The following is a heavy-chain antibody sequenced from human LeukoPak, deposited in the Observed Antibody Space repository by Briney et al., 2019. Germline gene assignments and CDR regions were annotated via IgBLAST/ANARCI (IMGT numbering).Heavy chain of an antibody. J-gene: IGHJ6*03. CDR3: AREKSLYGSGSYDMDV. D-gene: IGHD3-10*01. V-gene: IGHV4-4*07. CDR1: GGSISSYY. CDR2: IYTSGST. Sequence: PSETPSLTCTVSGGSISSYYWSWIRQPAGKGLEWIGRIYTSGSTNYNPSLKSRVTMSVDTSKNQFSLKLSSVTAADTAVYYCAREKSLYGSGSYDMDVWGKGTTVTVSS.